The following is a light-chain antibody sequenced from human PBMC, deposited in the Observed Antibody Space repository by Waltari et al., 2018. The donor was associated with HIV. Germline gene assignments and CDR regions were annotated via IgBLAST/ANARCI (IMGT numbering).Light chain of an antibody. J-gene: IGLJ2*01. CDR3: QSYDSSLSGVI. CDR2: ENN. CDR1: SSNIGAGYD. Sequence: QSVLTQPPSVSAAPGQRVTISCTGSSSNIGAGYDVHWYQHLPGTAPKLLIYENNNRPSGVPDRVSGSKSGTSASLAITGLQAEDEADYYCQSYDSSLSGVIFGGGTKLTVL. V-gene: IGLV1-40*01.